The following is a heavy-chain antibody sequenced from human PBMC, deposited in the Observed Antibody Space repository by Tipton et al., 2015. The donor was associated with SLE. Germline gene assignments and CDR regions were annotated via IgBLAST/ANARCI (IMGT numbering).Heavy chain of an antibody. Sequence: TLSLTCAVYGGSFSGYYWSWIRQPPGKGLEWIGEINHSGSTNYNPSLKSRATISVDTSKNQFSLKLSSVTAADTAVYYCARVFFGEVVMHYYYYMDVWGKGTTVTVSS. CDR3: ARVFFGEVVMHYYYYMDV. D-gene: IGHD3-3*01. CDR2: INHSGST. J-gene: IGHJ6*03. V-gene: IGHV4-34*01. CDR1: GGSFSGYY.